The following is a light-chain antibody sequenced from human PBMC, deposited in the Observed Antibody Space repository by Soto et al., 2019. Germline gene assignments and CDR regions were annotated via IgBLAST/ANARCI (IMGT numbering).Light chain of an antibody. J-gene: IGLJ2*01. V-gene: IGLV2-14*01. CDR3: SSYSTSSTLVV. CDR1: SSDVGGYNY. Sequence: QSALTQPASVSGSPGQSITISCTGTSSDVGGYNYVSWYQQHPGKAPKLMIYDVSNRPSGVSNRFSASKSGNTASLTISGLQGEDDADYYCSSYSTSSTLVVFGGGTKLTVL. CDR2: DVS.